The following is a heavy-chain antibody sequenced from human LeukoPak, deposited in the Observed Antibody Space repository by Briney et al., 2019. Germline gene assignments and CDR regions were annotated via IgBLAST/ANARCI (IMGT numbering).Heavy chain of an antibody. J-gene: IGHJ6*03. V-gene: IGHV3-23*01. CDR3: AKVSGYGDIDLDYYYMDV. Sequence: GGSLRLSCAASGFTFSSYAMTWVRQAPGKGLEWVSTISGSGGSTYCADSVKGRFTISRDNSKNTLYLQMNSLRAEDTAVYYCAKVSGYGDIDLDYYYMDVWGKGTTVTVSS. CDR2: ISGSGGST. D-gene: IGHD5-12*01. CDR1: GFTFSSYA.